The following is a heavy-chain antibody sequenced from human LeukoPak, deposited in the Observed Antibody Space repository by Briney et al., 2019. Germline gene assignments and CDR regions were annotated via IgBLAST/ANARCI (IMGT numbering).Heavy chain of an antibody. CDR2: IRYDGSNK. V-gene: IGHV3-30*02. CDR3: EKDTNSSGGNLSFDY. Sequence: PGGSLRLSCAASGFTFSSYGMHWVRQAPGKGLEWVAFIRYDGSNKYYADSVKGRFTISRDNSKNTLYLQMNRLRAEDTDVYYCEKDTNSSGGNLSFDYWGQGTLVTV. J-gene: IGHJ4*02. CDR1: GFTFSSYG. D-gene: IGHD6-19*01.